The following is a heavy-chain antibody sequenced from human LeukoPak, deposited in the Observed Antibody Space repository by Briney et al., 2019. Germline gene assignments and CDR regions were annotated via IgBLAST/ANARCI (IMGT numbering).Heavy chain of an antibody. D-gene: IGHD6-6*01. CDR1: GFTFYNYA. CDR2: ITGSGTDT. V-gene: IGHV3-23*01. CDR3: AKGSSSSRPYYFDY. J-gene: IGHJ4*02. Sequence: TGGSLRLSCAASGFTFYNYAMSWVRQAPGKELEWVSAITGSGTDTFHADSVKGRFTISRDNSESTLYLQMNSLRAEDTATYYCAKGSSSSRPYYFDYWGQGTLVTVSS.